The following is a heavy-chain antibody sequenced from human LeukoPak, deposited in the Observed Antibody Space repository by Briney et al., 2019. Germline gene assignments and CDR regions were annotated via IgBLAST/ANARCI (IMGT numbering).Heavy chain of an antibody. D-gene: IGHD1-26*01. V-gene: IGHV3-11*04. CDR3: ARDRSYGKRGAFDI. J-gene: IGHJ3*02. CDR1: GFTFSDYY. CDR2: ISSSSSTI. Sequence: PGGSLRLSCAASGFTFSDYYMSWIRQAPGKGLEWVSYISSSSSTIYYADSVKGRFTISRDNAKNSLYLQMNSLRAEDTAVYYCARDRSYGKRGAFDIWGQGTMVTVSS.